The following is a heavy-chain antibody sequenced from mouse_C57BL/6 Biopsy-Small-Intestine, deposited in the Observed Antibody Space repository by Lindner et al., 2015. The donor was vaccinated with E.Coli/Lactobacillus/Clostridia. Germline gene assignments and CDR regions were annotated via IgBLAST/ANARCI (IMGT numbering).Heavy chain of an antibody. CDR1: GYAFTNYL. D-gene: IGHD1-1*01. V-gene: IGHV1-54*01. J-gene: IGHJ3*01. Sequence: VQLQESGAELVRPGTSVKLSCKASGYAFTNYLIEWVKQRPGQGLEWIGVINPGNGGTNYNEKFKGKATLTADKSSSTAYMQLSSLTSEDSAVYFCAGGGYYGPYWGQGTLVTVSA. CDR2: INPGNGGT. CDR3: AGGGYYGPY.